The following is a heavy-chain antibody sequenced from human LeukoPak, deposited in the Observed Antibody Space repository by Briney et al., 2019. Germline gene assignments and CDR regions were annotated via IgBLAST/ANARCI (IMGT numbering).Heavy chain of an antibody. CDR1: GFTFSSYA. V-gene: IGHV3-23*01. J-gene: IGHJ6*03. CDR2: ISGSGGST. Sequence: GGSLRLSCAASGFTFSSYAMSWVRQAPGKGLEWVSAISGSGGSTYYADSVKGRFTISRDNSKNTLYLQMNSLRAEDTAVYYCATCSTSCYRGYYYYMDVWGKGTTVTVSS. CDR3: ATCSTSCYRGYYYYMDV. D-gene: IGHD2-2*02.